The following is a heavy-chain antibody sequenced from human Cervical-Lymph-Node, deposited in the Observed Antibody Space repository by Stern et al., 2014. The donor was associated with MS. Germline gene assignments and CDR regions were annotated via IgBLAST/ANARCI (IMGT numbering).Heavy chain of an antibody. V-gene: IGHV7-4-1*02. CDR1: GYTLTNYP. CDR3: ARDFVDTAMITRSDYLDS. Sequence: QVQLVQSGSELKEPGASGKVSCKASGYTLTNYPMNWVRQAPGQGLEWMGWINTNTGNSTYAQGFTGRFVFSLDTSVSTAYLHISSLKAEDTAVYYCARDFVDTAMITRSDYLDSWGQGTLVTVSS. D-gene: IGHD5-18*01. J-gene: IGHJ4*02. CDR2: INTNTGNS.